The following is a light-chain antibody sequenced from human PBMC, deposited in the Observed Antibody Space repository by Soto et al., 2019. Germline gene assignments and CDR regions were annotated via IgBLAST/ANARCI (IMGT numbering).Light chain of an antibody. CDR1: SSDVGGYNY. J-gene: IGLJ1*01. Sequence: QSALTQPPSASGSPGQSVTISCTGTSSDVGGYNYVSWYQQHLGKAPRLMIYEVTKRPSGVPDRFSGSKSGNTASLTVSGLQADDEADYYCSSYAGSNNLGVFGTGTKVTVL. CDR3: SSYAGSNNLGV. V-gene: IGLV2-8*01. CDR2: EVT.